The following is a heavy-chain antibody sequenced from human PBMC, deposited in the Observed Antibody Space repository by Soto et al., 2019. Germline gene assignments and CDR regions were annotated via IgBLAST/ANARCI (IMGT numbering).Heavy chain of an antibody. CDR2: IYNSGNT. V-gene: IGHV4-59*11. Sequence: SETLSLTCYVSDGSTSSHYWSWIRQPPGKGLEWIGYIYNSGNTYYNPSLASRVTMSVEMSKNQISLRLRSVTASDTAVYYCSRPNQGDYAFDIWGQGTMVTVSS. CDR1: DGSTSSHY. D-gene: IGHD2-21*02. CDR3: SRPNQGDYAFDI. J-gene: IGHJ3*02.